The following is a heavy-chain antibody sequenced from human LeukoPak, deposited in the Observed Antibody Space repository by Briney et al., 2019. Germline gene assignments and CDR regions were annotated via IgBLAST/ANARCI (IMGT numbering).Heavy chain of an antibody. D-gene: IGHD5-12*01. CDR2: MNPNSGNT. CDR1: GYTFTSYD. Sequence: ASVKVSCKASGYTFTSYDINWVRQATGQGLEWMGWMNPNSGNTGYAQKFQGRVTMTRNTSISTAYMELSSLRSEDTAVYYCAKADYSGYDRFDYWGQGTLVTVSS. V-gene: IGHV1-8*01. CDR3: AKADYSGYDRFDY. J-gene: IGHJ4*02.